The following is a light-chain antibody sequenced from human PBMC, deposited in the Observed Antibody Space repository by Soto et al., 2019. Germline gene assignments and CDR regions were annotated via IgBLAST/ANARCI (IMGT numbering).Light chain of an antibody. Sequence: DIQMTQSPSTLSASVGDRVTITCRASQSISSWLAWYQQKPGKAPNLLIYKASTLESGVPSRFSGSGSETEFTLTISNLQPDDFATFDCQQYITYPWTFGQGTKVEIK. CDR3: QQYITYPWT. J-gene: IGKJ1*01. CDR1: QSISSW. V-gene: IGKV1-5*03. CDR2: KAS.